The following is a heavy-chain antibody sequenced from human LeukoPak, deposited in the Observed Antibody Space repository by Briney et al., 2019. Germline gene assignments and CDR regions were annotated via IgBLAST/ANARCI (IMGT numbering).Heavy chain of an antibody. CDR3: AKLWRGSHPRYFDH. Sequence: GGSLRLSCAASGFTFSSYAMSWVRQAPGKGLAWVSTITDSGGTTFYADSVRGRFTISRDNFKDTVYLQMNSLRAEDTAVYYCAKLWRGSHPRYFDHWGQGTLVTVSS. CDR2: ITDSGGTT. V-gene: IGHV3-23*01. J-gene: IGHJ4*02. D-gene: IGHD1-26*01. CDR1: GFTFSSYA.